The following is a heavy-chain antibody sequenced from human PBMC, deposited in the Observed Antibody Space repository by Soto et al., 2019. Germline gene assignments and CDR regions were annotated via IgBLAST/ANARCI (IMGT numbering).Heavy chain of an antibody. D-gene: IGHD5-18*01. V-gene: IGHV1-69*02. CDR3: ARVGRDGDTAMVTSRDY. CDR1: GGTFSSYT. Sequence: QVQLVQSGAEVKKPGSSVKVSCKASGGTFSSYTISWVRQAPGQGLEWMGRIIPILGIANYAQKFQGRVTITADKPXSXXDMELSRLRSEDTAVYYCARVGRDGDTAMVTSRDYWGQGTLVTVSS. CDR2: IIPILGIA. J-gene: IGHJ4*02.